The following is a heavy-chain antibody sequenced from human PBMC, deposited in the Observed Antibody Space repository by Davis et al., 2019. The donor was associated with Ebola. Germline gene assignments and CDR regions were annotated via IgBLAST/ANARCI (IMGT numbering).Heavy chain of an antibody. V-gene: IGHV3-21*01. CDR2: ISSSSNYI. Sequence: GGSLRLSCAASGFTFSSYSMNWVRQAPGKGLEWVSFISSSSNYIYYADSVKGRFTVSRDNAKNSLYLQMNGLRAEDTAVYYCARTDNLDYWGQGTLVTVSS. CDR3: ARTDNLDY. J-gene: IGHJ4*02. D-gene: IGHD1-1*01. CDR1: GFTFSSYS.